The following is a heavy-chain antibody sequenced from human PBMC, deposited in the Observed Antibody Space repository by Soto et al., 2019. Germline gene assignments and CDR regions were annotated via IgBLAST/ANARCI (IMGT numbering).Heavy chain of an antibody. CDR3: ARESEDLTSNFDY. J-gene: IGHJ4*02. CDR1: GLPFSSYS. CDR2: ISSSSSYI. V-gene: IGHV3-21*01. Sequence: GGALRLSCAASGLPFSSYSMNWVRPAPGKGLEWVSSISSSSSYIYYADSMKGRFTVSRDNAKNSVYLEMNSLSAEDTAVYYCARESEDLTSNFDYWGQGTLGTVSS.